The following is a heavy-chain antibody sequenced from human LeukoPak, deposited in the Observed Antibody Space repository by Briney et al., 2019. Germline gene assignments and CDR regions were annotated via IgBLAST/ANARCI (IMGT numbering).Heavy chain of an antibody. V-gene: IGHV3-48*01. D-gene: IGHD1-26*01. CDR1: GFTFSSYE. J-gene: IGHJ4*02. CDR2: ISISSSTI. CDR3: ARAGSGSYCELAYFDY. Sequence: GGSLRFSCAASGFTFSSYEMNWVRQPQGKGLRWVSYISISSSTIHYADSVRGRFTISRDNAKNSLFLQMNSLRAEDTAVYSCARAGSGSYCELAYFDYWGQGTLVTVSS.